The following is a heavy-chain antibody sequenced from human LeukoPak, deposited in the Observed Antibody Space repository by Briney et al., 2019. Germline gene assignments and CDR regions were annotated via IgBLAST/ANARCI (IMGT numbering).Heavy chain of an antibody. V-gene: IGHV4-30-2*01. CDR3: ARELWFVNAPGSWFDP. Sequence: SETLSLTCAVSGDSISSGDYSWSWIRQPSGKGLEWHGYIFHSGISYYNPSLKSQVTISVDRSKNQFPLRLTSVSAAGTAVYYCARELWFVNAPGSWFDPWGQGTLVTVSS. J-gene: IGHJ5*02. D-gene: IGHD3-10*01. CDR2: IFHSGIS. CDR1: GDSISSGDYS.